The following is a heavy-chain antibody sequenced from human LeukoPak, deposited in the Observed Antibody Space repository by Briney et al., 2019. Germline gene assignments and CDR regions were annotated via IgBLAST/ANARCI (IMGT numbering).Heavy chain of an antibody. J-gene: IGHJ4*02. D-gene: IGHD7-27*01. CDR2: IYYSGCT. CDR1: GGSISSYY. CDR3: ARTRWGSTFDY. Sequence: PSETLSLTCTVSGGSISSYYWSWIRQPPGKGLEWIGYIYYSGCTNYNPSLKSRVTISVDASKNQFSLKLSSVTAADTAVYYCARTRWGSTFDYWGQGTLVTVSS. V-gene: IGHV4-59*08.